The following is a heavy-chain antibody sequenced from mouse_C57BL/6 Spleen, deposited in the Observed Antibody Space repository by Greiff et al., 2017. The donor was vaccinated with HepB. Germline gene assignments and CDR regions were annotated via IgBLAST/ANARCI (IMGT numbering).Heavy chain of an antibody. CDR3: ASPSVVATDYAMDY. J-gene: IGHJ4*01. CDR1: GYAFSSYW. CDR2: IYPGDGDT. D-gene: IGHD1-1*01. V-gene: IGHV1-80*01. Sequence: QVQLKQSGAELVKPGASVKISCKASGYAFSSYWMNWVKQRPGKGLEWIGQIYPGDGDTNYNGKFKGKATLTADKSSSTAYMQLSSLTSEDSAVYFWASPSVVATDYAMDYWGQGTSVTVSS.